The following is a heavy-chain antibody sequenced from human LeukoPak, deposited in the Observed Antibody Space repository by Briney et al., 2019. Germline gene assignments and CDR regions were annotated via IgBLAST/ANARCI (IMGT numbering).Heavy chain of an antibody. V-gene: IGHV3-23*01. D-gene: IGHD6-19*01. CDR1: GFPFGSYS. J-gene: IGHJ4*02. CDR2: ITGSGDYS. CDR3: AKRSRDSSGWFDY. Sequence: GGSLRLSCAASGFPFGSYSMSWVRQAPGKGLEWVSAITGSGDYSDYADSVKGRFTISRDNSKSTLFLQMNSLRVEDTAVYYCAKRSRDSSGWFDYWGQGTLVTVSS.